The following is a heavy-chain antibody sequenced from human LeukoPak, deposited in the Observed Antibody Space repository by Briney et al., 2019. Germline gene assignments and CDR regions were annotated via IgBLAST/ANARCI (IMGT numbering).Heavy chain of an antibody. CDR3: AREYCSGGRCYMGFDH. Sequence: ASVKVSCKASGNTFTGYYVHWVRQAPGQGLEYMGWINCNSGGTSYAQKFQGRVTITRDTSITTAYMELSSLGSDDTAVYYCAREYCSGGRCYMGFDHWGQGTLVTVSS. J-gene: IGHJ4*02. CDR1: GNTFTGYY. D-gene: IGHD2-15*01. CDR2: INCNSGGT. V-gene: IGHV1-2*02.